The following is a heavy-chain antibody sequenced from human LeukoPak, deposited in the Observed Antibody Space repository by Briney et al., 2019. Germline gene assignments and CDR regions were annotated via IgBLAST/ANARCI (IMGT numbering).Heavy chain of an antibody. CDR3: AKGGGLYGDSQLPDAFDI. CDR2: ISGSGGST. J-gene: IGHJ3*02. Sequence: GGSLRLSCAASGFTFSSYAMSWVRQAPGKGLEWVSAISGSGGSTYYADSVKGRFTISRDNSKNTLYLQMNSLRAEDTAVYYCAKGGGLYGDSQLPDAFDIWGQGTMVTVSS. V-gene: IGHV3-23*01. CDR1: GFTFSSYA. D-gene: IGHD4-17*01.